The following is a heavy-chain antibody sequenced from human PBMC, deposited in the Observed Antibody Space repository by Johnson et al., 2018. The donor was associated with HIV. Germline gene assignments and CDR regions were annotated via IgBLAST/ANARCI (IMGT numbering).Heavy chain of an antibody. D-gene: IGHD3-22*01. V-gene: IGHV3-20*04. J-gene: IGHJ3*02. CDR2: ISWNGGSI. CDR1: GFTFNDYA. CDR3: ARAITMIVVVTSDAFDI. Sequence: VQLVESGGNVVRPGGSLRLSCAASGFTFNDYAMSWVRQAPGKGLEWVSGISWNGGSIDYADSVKGRFTISRDNAKNSLYLQMNSLKAEETALYYCARAITMIVVVTSDAFDIWGQGTMVTVSS.